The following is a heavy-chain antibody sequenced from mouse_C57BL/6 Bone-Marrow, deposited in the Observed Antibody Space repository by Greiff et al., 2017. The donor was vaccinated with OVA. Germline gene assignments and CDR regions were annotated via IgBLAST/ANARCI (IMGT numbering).Heavy chain of an antibody. V-gene: IGHV14-4*01. D-gene: IGHD2-4*01. CDR2: IDPVNGDT. CDR1: GFNFKDDY. CDR3: TAIYYDYNFDY. J-gene: IGHJ2*01. Sequence: VQLQQSGAELVRPGASVKLSCTASGFNFKDDYMHWVKPRPEQGLEWIGWIDPVNGDTEYASKFQGKATITADTSSNTAYLKLSSLTSEDTAVYYCTAIYYDYNFDYWGQGTTLTVSA.